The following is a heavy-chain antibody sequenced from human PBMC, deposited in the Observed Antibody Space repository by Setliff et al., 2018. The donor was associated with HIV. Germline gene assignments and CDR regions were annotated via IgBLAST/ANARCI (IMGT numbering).Heavy chain of an antibody. CDR3: ARHFPSISLFFGDPGPFDR. CDR1: GGFISSSSSY. V-gene: IGHV4-39*01. Sequence: SETLSLTCTVSGGFISSSSSYWGWIRQRPGKGRQWNGSIFNDGRPYYNQSQKSRITIPMDTSTNPFSLKLSSVTAADTAVYFCARHFPSISLFFGDPGPFDRWGKGALVTVSS. CDR2: IFNDGRP. D-gene: IGHD3-10*01. J-gene: IGHJ4*02.